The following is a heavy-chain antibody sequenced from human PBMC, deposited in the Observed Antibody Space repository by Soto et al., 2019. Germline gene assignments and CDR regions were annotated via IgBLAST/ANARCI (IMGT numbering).Heavy chain of an antibody. CDR1: GYTFTGYY. CDR3: ARDQGGSSWYDDAFDI. CDR2: INPNSGGT. V-gene: IGHV1-2*04. Sequence: ASVKVSCKASGYTFTGYYMHWVRQAPGQGLEWMGWINPNSGGTNYAQKFQGWVTMTRDTSISTAYMELSRLRSDDTAVYYCARDQGGSSWYDDAFDIWGQGTMVTVSS. J-gene: IGHJ3*02. D-gene: IGHD6-13*01.